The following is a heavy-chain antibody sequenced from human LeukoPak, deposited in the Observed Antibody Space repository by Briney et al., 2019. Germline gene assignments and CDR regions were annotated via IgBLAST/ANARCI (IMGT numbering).Heavy chain of an antibody. Sequence: ASVTVSCKASGGTFSRFGITWMRQAPGQGLEWMVRILPNFGVTKYAEKLQGRVTITADTATSTVYMELSSLRSDDTGVYYCAREGGEYRTGSSCHHWYFDLWGRGTLVIVAS. J-gene: IGHJ2*01. CDR2: ILPNFGVT. CDR1: GGTFSRFG. D-gene: IGHD2-15*01. CDR3: AREGGEYRTGSSCHHWYFDL. V-gene: IGHV1-69*04.